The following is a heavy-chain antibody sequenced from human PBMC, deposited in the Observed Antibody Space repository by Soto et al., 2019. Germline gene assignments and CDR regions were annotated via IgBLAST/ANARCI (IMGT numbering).Heavy chain of an antibody. V-gene: IGHV4-34*01. Sequence: KTSETLSLTCAVYGGSFSGYYWSWIRQPPGKGLEWIGEINHSGSTNYNPSLKSRVTISVDASKNQFSLKLSSVTAADTAVYYCARGIPNWNYGYCFDYWGQGTLVTVSS. CDR3: ARGIPNWNYGYCFDY. J-gene: IGHJ4*02. CDR2: INHSGST. CDR1: GGSFSGYY. D-gene: IGHD1-7*01.